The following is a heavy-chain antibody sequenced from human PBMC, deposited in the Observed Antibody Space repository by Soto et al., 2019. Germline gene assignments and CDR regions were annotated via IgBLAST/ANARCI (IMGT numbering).Heavy chain of an antibody. D-gene: IGHD1-26*01. V-gene: IGHV4-39*01. CDR1: GGSITSNAYY. Sequence: QLQLQESGPGLVKPSETLSLTCTVSGGSITSNAYYWGWIRQPPGKGLEWLGYIHYSGSASYNPSLRSRVTMSVYTSKNQFSLKLSSVTAADTAVYYCARRPKRGSYSWCFDYWGQGTLVTVSS. CDR2: IHYSGSA. CDR3: ARRPKRGSYSWCFDY. J-gene: IGHJ4*02.